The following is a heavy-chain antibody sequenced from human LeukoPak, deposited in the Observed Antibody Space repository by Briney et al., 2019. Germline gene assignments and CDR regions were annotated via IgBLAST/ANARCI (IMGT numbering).Heavy chain of an antibody. CDR2: INWNGGNK. CDR3: ARRTYGGNSGYYFDY. J-gene: IGHJ4*02. V-gene: IGHV3-20*04. D-gene: IGHD4-23*01. CDR1: GFTFDDYG. Sequence: GGSLRLSCAASGFTFDDYGMSWVRQAPGKGLEWVSSINWNGGNKGYADSVKGRFTISRDNAKNSLYLEMNSLRVEDTALYYCARRTYGGNSGYYFDYWGQGTLVTVS.